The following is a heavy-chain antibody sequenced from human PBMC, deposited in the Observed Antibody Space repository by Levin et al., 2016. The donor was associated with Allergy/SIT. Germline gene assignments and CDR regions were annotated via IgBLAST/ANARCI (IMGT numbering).Heavy chain of an antibody. J-gene: IGHJ4*02. CDR3: ARYRAYQLRQYYFDY. D-gene: IGHD2-2*01. CDR1: GFTFASYA. CDR2: ISGGVGGT. Sequence: GSLRLSCAASGFTFASYAMSWVRQAPGKGLEWVSTISGGVGGTFYADSVKGRFTISRDNATNSLFLQMNSLRVDDTAVYYCARYRAYQLRQYYFDYWGQGTLVTVSS. V-gene: IGHV3-23*01.